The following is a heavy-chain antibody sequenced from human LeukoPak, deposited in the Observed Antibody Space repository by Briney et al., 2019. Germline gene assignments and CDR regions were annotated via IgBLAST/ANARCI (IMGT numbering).Heavy chain of an antibody. CDR2: INSDGSWT. CDR1: GNYR. V-gene: IGHV3-74*01. D-gene: IGHD2/OR15-2a*01. J-gene: IGHJ4*02. CDR3: VSFYETY. Sequence: GGSLRLSCAASGNYRMHWVRQAPGKGLVWVSHINSDGSWTSYADSVKGRFTISKDNAKNTVYLQMNSLRAEDTAVYYCVSFYETYWGRGTLVTVSS.